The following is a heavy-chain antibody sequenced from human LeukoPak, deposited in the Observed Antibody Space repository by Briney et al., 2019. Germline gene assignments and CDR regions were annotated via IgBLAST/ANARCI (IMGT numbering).Heavy chain of an antibody. J-gene: IGHJ4*02. CDR1: GYTFIYYT. V-gene: IGHV1-3*01. Sequence: ASVKLSCKDSGYTFIYYTMHWLRQAPGQRLDWMGWINGGSGNTKYSPEFQGRVTITRDTSASTGYMELSSLRSEDTAVYYCANPRYDSSGYYYVDWGQGTLVTVSS. CDR3: ANPRYDSSGYYYVD. CDR2: INGGSGNT. D-gene: IGHD3-22*01.